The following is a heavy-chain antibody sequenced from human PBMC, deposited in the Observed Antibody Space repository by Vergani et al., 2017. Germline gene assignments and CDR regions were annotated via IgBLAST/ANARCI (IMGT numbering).Heavy chain of an antibody. J-gene: IGHJ1*01. D-gene: IGHD6-19*01. Sequence: QVQLQQWGAGLLKPSETLSLTCAVYGGSFSGYYWSWIRQPPGKGLEWIGEINHSGSTNYNPSLKSRVTISVDTSKNQFSRKLSSVTAADTAVYYCARRGSGWSRYFQHWGQGTLVTVSS. CDR2: INHSGST. CDR3: ARRGSGWSRYFQH. V-gene: IGHV4-34*01. CDR1: GGSFSGYY.